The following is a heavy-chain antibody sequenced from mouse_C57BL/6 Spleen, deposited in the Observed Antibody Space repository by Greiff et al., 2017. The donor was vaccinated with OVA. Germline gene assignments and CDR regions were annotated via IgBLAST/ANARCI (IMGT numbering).Heavy chain of an antibody. Sequence: QVQLQQSGAELVKPGASVKISCKASGYAFSSYWMNWVKQRPGKGLEWIGQIYPGDGDTNYNGKFKGKATLTADKSSSTAYMQLSSLTSEDSAVYCCARERGYDYSFDYWGQGTTLTVSS. V-gene: IGHV1-80*01. J-gene: IGHJ2*01. CDR3: ARERGYDYSFDY. CDR1: GYAFSSYW. CDR2: IYPGDGDT. D-gene: IGHD2-4*01.